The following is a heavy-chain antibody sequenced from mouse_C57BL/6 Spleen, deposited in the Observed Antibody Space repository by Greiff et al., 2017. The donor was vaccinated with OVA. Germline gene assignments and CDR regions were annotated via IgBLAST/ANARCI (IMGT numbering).Heavy chain of an antibody. CDR3: TRVGDRAQALYYFDY. V-gene: IGHV1-5*01. J-gene: IGHJ2*01. CDR2: IYPGNSDT. D-gene: IGHD3-2*02. Sequence: EVQLQQSGTVLARPGASVKMSCKTSGYTFTSYWMHWVKQRPGQGLEWIGAIYPGNSDTSYTQKFKGKAKLTAVTSASTAYMELSSLTNEDSAVYYCTRVGDRAQALYYFDYWGQGTTLTVSS. CDR1: GYTFTSYW.